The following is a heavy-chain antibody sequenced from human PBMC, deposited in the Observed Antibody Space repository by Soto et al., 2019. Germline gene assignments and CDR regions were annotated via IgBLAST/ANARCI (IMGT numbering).Heavy chain of an antibody. CDR1: GGSFSGYY. V-gene: IGHV4-34*01. D-gene: IGHD6-13*01. J-gene: IGHJ6*02. Sequence: PSETLSLTCAVYGGSFSGYYWSWIRQTPGKGLEWSGEINHSGSTNYNPSLKSRVTILVDTSKNQFSLKLSSVTAADTAVYYCASIAAAGLTYYYYYYGMDVWGQGTTVT. CDR3: ASIAAAGLTYYYYYYGMDV. CDR2: INHSGST.